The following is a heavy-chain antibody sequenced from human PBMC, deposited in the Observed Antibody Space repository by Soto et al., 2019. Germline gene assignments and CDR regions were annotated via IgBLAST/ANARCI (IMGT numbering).Heavy chain of an antibody. CDR2: IDWDDDK. V-gene: IGHV2-70*01. CDR3: ARIRQRCSSTSCPHGYYYYGMDV. CDR1: GFSLSTSGMC. Sequence: ASGPTLVNPHRPSXTCTFSGFSLSTSGMCVSWIRQPPGKALEWLALIDWDDDKYYSTSLKTRLTISKDTSKNQVVLTMTNMDPVDTATYYCARIRQRCSSTSCPHGYYYYGMDVWGQGTTVTVSS. J-gene: IGHJ6*02. D-gene: IGHD2-2*01.